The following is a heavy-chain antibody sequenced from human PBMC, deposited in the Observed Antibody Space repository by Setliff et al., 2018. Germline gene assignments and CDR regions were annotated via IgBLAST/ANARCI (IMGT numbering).Heavy chain of an antibody. CDR3: ARQKSTGSGNNWFDL. D-gene: IGHD3-10*01. CDR1: GFSFTDFW. Sequence: PGASLKISCKGSGFSFTDFWIGWVRQMPGKGLEWMGLIYAGNSDTRYTPSFQGRVTMSADKSINTAYLQWSSLKASDTAIYYCARQKSTGSGNNWFDLWCQGTLVTVSS. V-gene: IGHV5-51*01. CDR2: IYAGNSDT. J-gene: IGHJ5*02.